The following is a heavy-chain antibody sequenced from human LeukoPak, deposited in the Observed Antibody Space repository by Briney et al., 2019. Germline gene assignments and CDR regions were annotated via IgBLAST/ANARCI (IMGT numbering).Heavy chain of an antibody. J-gene: IGHJ5*02. V-gene: IGHV3-7*01. Sequence: PGGSLRLSCAASGFTFSSYWMSWVRQAPGKGLEWVANIKQDGSEKYYVDSVKGRFTISRDNAKNSLYLQMNRLRAEDTGVYYCARELKMAYYDFWSGYYDSGGSWFDPWGQGTLVTVSS. D-gene: IGHD3-3*01. CDR2: IKQDGSEK. CDR3: ARELKMAYYDFWSGYYDSGGSWFDP. CDR1: GFTFSSYW.